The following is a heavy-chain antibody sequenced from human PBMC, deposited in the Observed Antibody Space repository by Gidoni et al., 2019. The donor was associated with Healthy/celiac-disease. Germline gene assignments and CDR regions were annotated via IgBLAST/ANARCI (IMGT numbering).Heavy chain of an antibody. CDR3: ARSLGGYYDSSGSDY. Sequence: EVQLVESGGGLVKPGGSLRLSCAASGFTFSSYSMNWVRQAPGKGLEWVSSISSSSSDIYYADSVKGRFTISRDNAKNSLYLQMNSLRAEDTAVYYCARSLGGYYDSSGSDYWGQGTLVTVSS. CDR2: ISSSSSDI. CDR1: GFTFSSYS. J-gene: IGHJ4*02. D-gene: IGHD3-22*01. V-gene: IGHV3-21*01.